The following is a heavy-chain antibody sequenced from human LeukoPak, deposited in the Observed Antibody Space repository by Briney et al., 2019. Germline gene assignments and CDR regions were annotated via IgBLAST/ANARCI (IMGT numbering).Heavy chain of an antibody. J-gene: IGHJ4*02. CDR1: GGSISSYY. CDR2: INHSGST. Sequence: SETLSLTCTVSGGSISSYYWSWIRQPPGKGLEWIGEINHSGSTNYNPSLKSRVTISVDTSKNQFSLKLSSVTAADTAVYYCARGRGYSSSWYDYWGQGTLVTVSS. CDR3: ARGRGYSSSWYDY. V-gene: IGHV4-34*01. D-gene: IGHD6-13*01.